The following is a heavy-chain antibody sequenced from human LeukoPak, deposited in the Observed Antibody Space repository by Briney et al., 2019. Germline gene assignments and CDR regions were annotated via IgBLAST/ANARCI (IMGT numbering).Heavy chain of an antibody. J-gene: IGHJ5*02. D-gene: IGHD6-19*01. CDR1: GGSISSYY. CDR2: IYYSGST. V-gene: IGHV4-59*08. CDR3: ARHSTSGWNWFDH. Sequence: PSETLSLTCTVSGGSISSYYWSWIRQPPGKGLEWIGYIYYSGSTNYNPSLKSRVTISVDMSKNQFSLKLSSVTAADTAVYYCARHSTSGWNWFDHWGQGTLVTVSS.